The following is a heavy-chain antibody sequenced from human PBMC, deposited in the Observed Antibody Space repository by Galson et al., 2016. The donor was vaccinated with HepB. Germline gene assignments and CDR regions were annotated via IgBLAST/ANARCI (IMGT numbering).Heavy chain of an antibody. V-gene: IGHV4-30-2*01. Sequence: TLSLTCGVSGSSVSSGGYAWSWIRQPPGKGLEWLGCTFDSGSDSYKLSLKGRVAISLDRAKNQVSLRLTSVTAADTAVYFWARGVTHWGRGILVTVSA. CDR1: GSSVSSGGYA. D-gene: IGHD2-21*02. CDR3: ARGVTH. J-gene: IGHJ4*02. CDR2: TFDSGSD.